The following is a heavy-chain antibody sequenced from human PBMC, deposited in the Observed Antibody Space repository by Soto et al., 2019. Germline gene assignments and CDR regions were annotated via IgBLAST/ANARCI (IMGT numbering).Heavy chain of an antibody. D-gene: IGHD3-22*01. J-gene: IGHJ3*01. V-gene: IGHV4-30-4*02. CDR3: ARDLYYYDSSGYMGQHAFNV. CDR2: IYDSRNT. CDR1: GVSINSDDYF. Sequence: PSDTLSLTCTVSGVSINSDDYFWSWIRQPPGKVLEWIGNIYDSRNTNYNPSLKSRVTISVDTSKNQFSLRLRSVTAADTAVYYCARDLYYYDSSGYMGQHAFNVWGQGTMVT.